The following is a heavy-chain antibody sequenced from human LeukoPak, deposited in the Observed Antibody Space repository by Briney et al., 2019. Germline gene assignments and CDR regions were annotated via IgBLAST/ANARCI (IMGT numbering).Heavy chain of an antibody. CDR1: GGSFSNYA. J-gene: IGHJ4*02. V-gene: IGHV1-69*13. Sequence: ASVKVSCKASGGSFSNYAINWVRQAPGHGLEWMGGIIPMFGTANYAQKSQGRVTITADESTGTAYMELSSLRSEDTAVYYCARGDYYDSSGFYRGGDYFDYWGQGTLVTVSS. D-gene: IGHD3-22*01. CDR3: ARGDYYDSSGFYRGGDYFDY. CDR2: IIPMFGTA.